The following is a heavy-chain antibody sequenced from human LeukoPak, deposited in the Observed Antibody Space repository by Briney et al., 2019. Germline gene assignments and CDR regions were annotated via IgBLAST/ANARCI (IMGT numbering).Heavy chain of an antibody. J-gene: IGHJ4*02. Sequence: SVKVSCKASGGTFSSYAISWVRQAPGQGLEWMGRIIPIFGTANYAQKFQGRVTITTDESTSTAYMELSSLRSEDTAVYYCASPTTFRGSGLDYWGQGTLVNVSS. CDR2: IIPIFGTA. D-gene: IGHD3-3*01. CDR1: GGTFSSYA. V-gene: IGHV1-69*05. CDR3: ASPTTFRGSGLDY.